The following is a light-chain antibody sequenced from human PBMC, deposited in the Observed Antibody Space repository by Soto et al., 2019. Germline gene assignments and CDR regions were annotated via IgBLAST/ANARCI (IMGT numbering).Light chain of an antibody. CDR2: GAS. CDR1: QSVSSSY. CDR3: QQYGSSPLFT. J-gene: IGKJ3*01. Sequence: EIVLTQSPGTLSLSPGERATLSCRASQSVSSSYLAWYQQKPGQAPRLLIYGASSRATGIPDRFSGSGSGTDFTITISRLEPEDFAVYYCQQYGSSPLFTFVPGTKVDIK. V-gene: IGKV3-20*01.